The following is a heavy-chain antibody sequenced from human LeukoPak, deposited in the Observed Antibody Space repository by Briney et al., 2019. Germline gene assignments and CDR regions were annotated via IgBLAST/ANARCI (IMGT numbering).Heavy chain of an antibody. CDR1: GYSFTSYG. V-gene: IGHV1-18*01. Sequence: ASVKVSCKASGYSFTSYGISWVRQAPGQGLEWMGWISAYNGNTNYAQKLQGRVTMTTDTSTSTVYMELSSLRSEDTAVYYCARDQEAFDYWGQGTLVTVSS. CDR3: ARDQEAFDY. J-gene: IGHJ4*02. CDR2: ISAYNGNT.